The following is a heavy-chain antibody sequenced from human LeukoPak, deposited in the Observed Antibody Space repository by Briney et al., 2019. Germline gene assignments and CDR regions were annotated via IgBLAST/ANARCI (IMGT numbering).Heavy chain of an antibody. CDR3: ARDRRGDDYYYYYMDV. CDR2: IIPILGIA. D-gene: IGHD2-21*02. V-gene: IGHV1-69*04. Sequence: SVKVSCEASGGTLSSYAISWVRQAPGQGLEWMGRIIPILGIANYAQKFQGRVTITADKSTSTAYMELSSLRSEDTAVYYCARDRRGDDYYYYYMDVWGKGTTVTVSS. CDR1: GGTLSSYA. J-gene: IGHJ6*03.